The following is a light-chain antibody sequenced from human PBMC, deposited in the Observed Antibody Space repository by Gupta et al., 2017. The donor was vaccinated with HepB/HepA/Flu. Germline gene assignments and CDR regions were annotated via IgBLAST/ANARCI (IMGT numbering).Light chain of an antibody. V-gene: IGKV2-28*01. CDR3: KQYLETRLT. CDR1: QSLLHTNGYNY. Sequence: IVTTPPPPPPPVPPGEPASISCSSRQSLLHTNGYNYLGWYLQKPGQSPQLLIYWGSNRASGVPDRFSGSGSGTDFTLKISRVEAEDVAVYYCKQYLETRLTFGAGTKVEIK. CDR2: WGS. J-gene: IGKJ4*01.